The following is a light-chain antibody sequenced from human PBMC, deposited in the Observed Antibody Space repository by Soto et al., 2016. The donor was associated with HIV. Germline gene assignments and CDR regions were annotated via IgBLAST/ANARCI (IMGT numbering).Light chain of an antibody. J-gene: IGLJ1*01. CDR1: NVGSKS. Sequence: SYELTQPPSLSVAPRKTARITCGGNNVGSKSVQWYQQKPGQAPVLVVYDDSDRPSGIPERFSGSNSGNTATLSIRRVEAGDEADYYCQVWDNTSDHYVFGTGTKVTVL. V-gene: IGLV3-21*03. CDR2: DDS. CDR3: QVWDNTSDHYV.